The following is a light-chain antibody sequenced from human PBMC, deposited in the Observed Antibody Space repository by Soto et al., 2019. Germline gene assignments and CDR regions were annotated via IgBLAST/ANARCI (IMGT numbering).Light chain of an antibody. Sequence: QSVLTQSPSASASLGASVKLTCTVSSGHNSNGIAWHQQQPEKGPRYLMRVNSDGSHNKGDGIPDRFSGSSSGAERYLTISRLQSEDEADYYCQIWGTGMVFGGGTKLTVL. CDR3: QIWGTGMV. J-gene: IGLJ3*02. V-gene: IGLV4-69*01. CDR2: VNSDGSH. CDR1: SGHNSNG.